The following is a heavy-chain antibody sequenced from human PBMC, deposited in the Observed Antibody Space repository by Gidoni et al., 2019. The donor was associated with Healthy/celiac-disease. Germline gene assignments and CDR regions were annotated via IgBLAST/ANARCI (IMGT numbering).Heavy chain of an antibody. V-gene: IGHV3-33*01. Sequence: QVQLVESGGGVVQPGRSLRLSCAASGFTFSSYGMHWVRQAPGKGLEWVAVIWYDGSNKYYADSVKGRFTISRDNSKNTLYLQMNSLRAEDTAVYYCARRLIYYYYGMDVWGQGTTVTVSS. CDR1: GFTFSSYG. D-gene: IGHD3-16*01. CDR3: ARRLIYYYYGMDV. J-gene: IGHJ6*02. CDR2: IWYDGSNK.